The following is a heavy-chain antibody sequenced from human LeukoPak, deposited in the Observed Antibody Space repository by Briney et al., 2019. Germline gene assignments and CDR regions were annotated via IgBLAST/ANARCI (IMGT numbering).Heavy chain of an antibody. D-gene: IGHD2-21*02. J-gene: IGHJ4*02. CDR1: GFIFSSYG. Sequence: GRSLRLSCVASGFIFSSYGMHWVRQAPGKGLEWVAVIWYDGSNKYYADSVKGRFTISRDNSKNTLYLQMNSLRAEDTAVYYCAKDVGSYCGGDCYSGFDYWGQGTLVTVSS. CDR3: AKDVGSYCGGDCYSGFDY. V-gene: IGHV3-33*06. CDR2: IWYDGSNK.